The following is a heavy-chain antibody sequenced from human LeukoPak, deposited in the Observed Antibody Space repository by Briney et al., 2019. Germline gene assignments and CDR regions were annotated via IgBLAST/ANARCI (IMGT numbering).Heavy chain of an antibody. Sequence: SVTVSCKASGGTFSSYAISWVRQAPGQGLEWMGGIIPIFGTANYAQKFQGRVTITADESTSTAYMELSSLRSEDTAVYYCARRPIQGYYYDSNWWYFDYWGQGTLVTVSS. CDR2: IIPIFGTA. V-gene: IGHV1-69*13. D-gene: IGHD3-22*01. CDR1: GGTFSSYA. CDR3: ARRPIQGYYYDSNWWYFDY. J-gene: IGHJ4*02.